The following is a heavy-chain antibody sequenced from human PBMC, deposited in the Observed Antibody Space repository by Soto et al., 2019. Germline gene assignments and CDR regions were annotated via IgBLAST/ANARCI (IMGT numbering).Heavy chain of an antibody. CDR3: ARAQYYYDSSGYYPPDFGY. D-gene: IGHD3-22*01. Sequence: SETLSLTCTVSGGSISSGDYYWSWIRQPPGKGLEWIGYIYYSGSTYYNPSLKSRVTISVDTSKNQFSLKLSSVTAADTAVYYCARAQYYYDSSGYYPPDFGYWGQGTLVTVSS. V-gene: IGHV4-30-4*01. J-gene: IGHJ4*02. CDR2: IYYSGST. CDR1: GGSISSGDYY.